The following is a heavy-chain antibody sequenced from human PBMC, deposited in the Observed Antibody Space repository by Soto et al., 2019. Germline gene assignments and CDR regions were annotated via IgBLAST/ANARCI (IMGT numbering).Heavy chain of an antibody. CDR2: IYTIGST. V-gene: IGHV4-4*07. J-gene: IGHJ4*02. Sequence: PSETLSLTCTVSNGSVSGYYWSWIRQPAGKGLEWIGRIYTIGSTSYNPSLKSRVSMSVDTSKNQFSLKVKSVTAADTAVYYCARDPAGYYYFDYWGQGALVTV. CDR1: NGSVSGYY. D-gene: IGHD2-15*01. CDR3: ARDPAGYYYFDY.